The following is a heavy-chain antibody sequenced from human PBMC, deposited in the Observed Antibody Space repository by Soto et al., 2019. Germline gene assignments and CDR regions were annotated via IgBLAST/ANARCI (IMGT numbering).Heavy chain of an antibody. D-gene: IGHD3-3*01. CDR3: VRDRTLLVPTSIDY. CDR2: IDYSGSRT. V-gene: IGHV3-48*03. Sequence: GGSLRLSCAASGFTFSSHEMNWVRRAPGKGLEWVSYIDYSGSRTDYADSVKGRFTISRDNAKNSLYLQMYSLRAEDTAIYYCVRDRTLLVPTSIDYWGHGTLVTVSS. CDR1: GFTFSSHE. J-gene: IGHJ4*01.